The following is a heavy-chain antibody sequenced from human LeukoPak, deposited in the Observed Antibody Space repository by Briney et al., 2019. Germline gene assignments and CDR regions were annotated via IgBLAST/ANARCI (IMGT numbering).Heavy chain of an antibody. CDR3: VRAEGGGYARY. D-gene: IGHD5-12*01. CDR1: GASMSNYY. CDR2: MYNSGST. J-gene: IGHJ4*02. V-gene: IGHV4-4*07. Sequence: SETLSLTCTVSGASMSNYYWSWIRQPAGKGLEWIGRMYNSGSTIYNPSLQSRVTMSLDTSSNHFSLNLISVTAADTAVYYCVRAEGGGYARYWGQGTLVTVSS.